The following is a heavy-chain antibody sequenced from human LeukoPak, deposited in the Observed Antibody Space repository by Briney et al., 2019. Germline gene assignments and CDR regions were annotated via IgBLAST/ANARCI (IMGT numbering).Heavy chain of an antibody. D-gene: IGHD6-6*01. CDR2: MNPNSGST. J-gene: IGHJ4*02. Sequence: ASVKVSCKASGYTFTSYDINWVRQATGQGLEWMGWMNPNSGSTGYAQKFQGRVTMTRNTSISTAYMELSSLRSEDTAVYYCARGRGQLVRTGFDYWGQGTLVTVSS. CDR1: GYTFTSYD. V-gene: IGHV1-8*01. CDR3: ARGRGQLVRTGFDY.